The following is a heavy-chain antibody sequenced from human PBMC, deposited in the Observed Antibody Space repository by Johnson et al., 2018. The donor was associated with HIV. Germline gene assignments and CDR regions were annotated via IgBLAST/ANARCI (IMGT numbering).Heavy chain of an antibody. CDR2: ISSSGSTI. Sequence: VLLVESGGGVVQPGGSLRLSCSASGFTFSSYGMHWVRQAPGKGLEWVSYISSSGSTIYYADSVKGRFTISRDNSKNTLYLQMNRLRAEDTAVYYCARDLNHFGGAFDIWGQGTMVTVSS. CDR3: ARDLNHFGGAFDI. CDR1: GFTFSSYG. V-gene: IGHV3-48*01. D-gene: IGHD3-16*01. J-gene: IGHJ3*02.